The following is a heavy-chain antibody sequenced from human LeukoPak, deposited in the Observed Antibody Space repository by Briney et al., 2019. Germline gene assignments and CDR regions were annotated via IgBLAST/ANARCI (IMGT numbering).Heavy chain of an antibody. V-gene: IGHV3-23*01. Sequence: GGSLRLSCAASGFTFGNYGMSWVRQAPGKGLEWVSAISASDRRTYYADSVRGRFTISRDNSKNTLYLQMNSLRAEDTAIYYCAKTHLPGIAVTGPDYWGQGTLVTVSS. CDR3: AKTHLPGIAVTGPDY. D-gene: IGHD6-19*01. J-gene: IGHJ4*02. CDR1: GFTFGNYG. CDR2: ISASDRRT.